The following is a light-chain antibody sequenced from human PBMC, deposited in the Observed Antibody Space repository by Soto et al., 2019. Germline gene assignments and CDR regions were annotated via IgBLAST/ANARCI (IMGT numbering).Light chain of an antibody. V-gene: IGKV3-15*01. CDR3: QQYHTWPIT. J-gene: IGKJ4*01. CDR1: QGVSRK. CDR2: GAS. Sequence: DIVMTQYPATLSVAPGERVTFSCRASQGVSRKLAWYQHKPGQAPRLLISGASTGATGIPARFSGSGSGTEFTLTISSLQSEDCAIYYCQQYHTWPITFGGGTKVEIK.